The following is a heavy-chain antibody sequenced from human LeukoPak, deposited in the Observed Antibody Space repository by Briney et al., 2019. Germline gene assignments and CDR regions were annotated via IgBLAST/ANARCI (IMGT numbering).Heavy chain of an antibody. CDR2: ISGSGGST. CDR3: VKALRFLEWLYSMDV. CDR1: GFTFSSYA. D-gene: IGHD3-3*01. Sequence: PGGSLRLSCAASGFTFSSYAMSWVRQAPGKGLEWVSAISGSGGSTYYADSVKGRFTISRDNSKNTLYLQMNSLRAEDTAVYYCVKALRFLEWLYSMDVWGKGTTVTVSS. V-gene: IGHV3-23*01. J-gene: IGHJ6*03.